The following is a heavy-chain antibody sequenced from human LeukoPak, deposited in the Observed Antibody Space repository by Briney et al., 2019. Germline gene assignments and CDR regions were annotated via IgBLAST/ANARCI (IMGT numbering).Heavy chain of an antibody. CDR1: GGSFSDYY. CDR3: ALTMIRGAYYYMDV. J-gene: IGHJ6*03. CDR2: INHSGST. D-gene: IGHD3-10*01. V-gene: IGHV4-34*01. Sequence: PSETLSLTCAVYGGSFSDYYWSWIRQPPGKGLEWIGEINHSGSTNYNPSLKSRVTISVDTSKNQFSLKLSFVTAAGTAVYYCALTMIRGAYYYMDVWGRGTTVTVSS.